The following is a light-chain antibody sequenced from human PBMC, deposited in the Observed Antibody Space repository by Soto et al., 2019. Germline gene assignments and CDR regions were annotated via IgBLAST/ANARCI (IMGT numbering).Light chain of an antibody. CDR1: QSVSSN. J-gene: IGKJ1*01. V-gene: IGKV3-15*01. CDR2: AAS. CDR3: QQYNNWFGT. Sequence: EIMMTQSPATLSVSPGERATLSCRASQSVSSNLAWYQQKPGQAPRLLIYAASTRATGIPCRFSGSGSGTEFTLTISSLQSEDFAVYYCQQYNNWFGTFGQGTKVEIK.